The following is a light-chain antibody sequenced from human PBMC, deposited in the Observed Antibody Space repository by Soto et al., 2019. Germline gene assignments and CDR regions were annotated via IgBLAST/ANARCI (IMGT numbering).Light chain of an antibody. CDR3: MQTTQFPLT. V-gene: IGKV2-24*01. CDR1: QSLVHSDGNTY. Sequence: DIVLTQTPLSSPVTLGQPASISCRSSQSLVHSDGNTYLNWLQQRPGQPPRLLIYEVSNRFSGVPDRSSGSGAGTDFTLEISRVEAADVGVYYCMQTTQFPLTFGGGTKVEIK. CDR2: EVS. J-gene: IGKJ4*01.